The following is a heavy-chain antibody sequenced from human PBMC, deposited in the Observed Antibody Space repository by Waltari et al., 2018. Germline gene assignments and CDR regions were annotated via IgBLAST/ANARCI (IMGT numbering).Heavy chain of an antibody. CDR1: GYTFIRYG. V-gene: IGHV1-18*01. CDR2: SSPSDGHT. CDR3: ARLPGYSSGWYDN. Sequence: QVQLVQSGAAVKRPGASVKVSCKTSGYTFIRYGVDWVRRAPGQGLEWMGWSSPSDGHTNYAQKFQGRVTMTTDTSTSTAYMELRDLRSDDTAIYYCARLPGYSSGWYDNWGQGTLVTVSS. D-gene: IGHD6-19*01. J-gene: IGHJ4*02.